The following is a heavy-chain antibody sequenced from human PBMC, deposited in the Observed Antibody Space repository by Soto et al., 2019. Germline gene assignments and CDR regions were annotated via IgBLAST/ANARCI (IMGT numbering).Heavy chain of an antibody. CDR3: ARHYSSSCHPVGMDV. CDR1: GYSFTTYW. V-gene: IGHV5-10-1*01. J-gene: IGHJ6*02. CDR2: IDPSDSYT. Sequence: PGESLKISCKGSGYSFTTYWISWVRQMPGKGLEWMGRIDPSDSYTNYSPSFQGHVTISADKSISTAYLQWSSLKASDTAMYYCARHYSSSCHPVGMDVWGQGTTVTVSS. D-gene: IGHD6-13*01.